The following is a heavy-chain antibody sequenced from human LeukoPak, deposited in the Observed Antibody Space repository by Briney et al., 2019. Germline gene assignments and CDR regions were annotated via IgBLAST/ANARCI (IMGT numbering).Heavy chain of an antibody. V-gene: IGHV1-69*06. Sequence: SVKVSCKASGGTFSSYAISWVRQAPGQGLEWMGGIIPIFGTANYAQKFQGRVTITADKSTSTAYMELSSLRSEDTAVYYCARGAKYQLPPSAGFDPWGQGTLVTVSS. CDR3: ARGAKYQLPPSAGFDP. CDR1: GGTFSSYA. J-gene: IGHJ5*02. D-gene: IGHD2-2*01. CDR2: IIPIFGTA.